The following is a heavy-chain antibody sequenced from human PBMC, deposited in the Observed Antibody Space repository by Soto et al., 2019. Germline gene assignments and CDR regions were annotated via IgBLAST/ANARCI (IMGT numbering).Heavy chain of an antibody. D-gene: IGHD3-10*01. CDR2: IIPILGIA. V-gene: IGHV1-69*02. J-gene: IGHJ4*02. CDR1: GGTFSSYT. CDR3: ARVLGEYGSGSYYFDY. Sequence: QVQLVQSGAEVKKPGSSVKVSCKASGGTFSSYTISWVRQAPGQGLEWMGRIIPILGIANYAQKFQGRVTITADKSTSTAYMELSSLRSEDTAVYYWARVLGEYGSGSYYFDYWGQGTLVTVSS.